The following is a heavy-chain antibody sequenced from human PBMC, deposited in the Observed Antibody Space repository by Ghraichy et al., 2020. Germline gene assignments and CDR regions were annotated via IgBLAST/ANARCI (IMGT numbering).Heavy chain of an antibody. V-gene: IGHV3-30*18. D-gene: IGHD2-21*02. Sequence: GGSLRLSCAASGFTFSSYGMHWVRQAPGKGLEWVAVISYDGSNKYYADSVKGRFTISRDNSKNTLYLQMNRLRAEDTALYYCANTYRGAYCGGDCYPVGDWGQGTLVTVSS. J-gene: IGHJ4*02. CDR3: ANTYRGAYCGGDCYPVGD. CDR2: ISYDGSNK. CDR1: GFTFSSYG.